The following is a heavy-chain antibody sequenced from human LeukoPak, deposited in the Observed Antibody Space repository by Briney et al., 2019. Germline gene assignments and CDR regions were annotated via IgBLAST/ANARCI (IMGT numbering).Heavy chain of an antibody. CDR1: GGTFSSYA. D-gene: IGHD6-19*01. Sequence: SVKVSCKASGGTFSSYAISWVRQAPGQGLEWMGGIIPIFGTANYAQKFQGRVTITADESTSTAYMELSSLRSEDTAVYYCVRDKASRSGWYGGFYYYGMDVWGQGTTVTVSS. J-gene: IGHJ6*02. CDR2: IIPIFGTA. CDR3: VRDKASRSGWYGGFYYYGMDV. V-gene: IGHV1-69*13.